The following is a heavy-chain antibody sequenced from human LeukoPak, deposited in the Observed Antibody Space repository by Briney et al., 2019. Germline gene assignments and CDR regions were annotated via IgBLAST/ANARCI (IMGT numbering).Heavy chain of an antibody. V-gene: IGHV7-4-1*02. D-gene: IGHD6-19*01. CDR3: ARDLRRVGQWLVGALYGMDV. CDR1: GYTFTSYA. CDR2: INTNTGNP. Sequence: ASVKVSCKASGYTFTSYAMNWVRQAPGQGLEWMGWINTNTGNPTYAQGFTGRFVFSLDTSVSTAYLQISSLKAEDTAVYYCARDLRRVGQWLVGALYGMDVWGQGTTVTVSS. J-gene: IGHJ6*02.